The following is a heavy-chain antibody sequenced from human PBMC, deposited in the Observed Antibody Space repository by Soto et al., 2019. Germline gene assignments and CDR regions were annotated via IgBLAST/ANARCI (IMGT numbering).Heavy chain of an antibody. CDR3: VKEEAAAFYYYYYGMDV. D-gene: IGHD6-13*01. J-gene: IGHJ6*02. Sequence: GGSRRLSWAASELTFDSAAMHWVRQCPGKGLEWVALISSDGAKKHLADSVKGRFTVSRDNSQNTVYLLMHSLRGEDTAVYYCVKEEAAAFYYYYYGMDVWAQGTTVTVSS. CDR1: ELTFDSAA. V-gene: IGHV3-30*18. CDR2: ISSDGAKK.